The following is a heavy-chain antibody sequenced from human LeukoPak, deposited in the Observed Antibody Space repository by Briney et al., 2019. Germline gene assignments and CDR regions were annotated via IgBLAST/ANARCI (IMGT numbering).Heavy chain of an antibody. V-gene: IGHV1-2*02. D-gene: IGHD3-16*01. CDR2: INPHSGDT. CDR1: GYTFTGYY. CDR3: AKDRGPQWWGSFDY. J-gene: IGHJ4*02. Sequence: ASVKVSCKASGYTFTGYYIHWVRQAPGQGLEWMGWINPHSGDTNYAQSFQGRVTMTRDTSISTVHMDLSRLRSDDTAVYYCAKDRGPQWWGSFDYWGQGTLVTVSS.